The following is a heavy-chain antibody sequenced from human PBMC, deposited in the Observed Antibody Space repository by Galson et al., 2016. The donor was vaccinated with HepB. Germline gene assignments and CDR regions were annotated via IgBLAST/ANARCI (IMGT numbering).Heavy chain of an antibody. D-gene: IGHD1-1*01. CDR3: AKDHPANWDDPLYFDY. V-gene: IGHV3-23*01. Sequence: SLRLSCAASGFTFSSYAMSWVRQAPGKGLEWVSGISGSAGSTHYVDSVKGRFSISRDNSKNTLYLQMNSLTAEDTAVYYCAKDHPANWDDPLYFDYWGQGTLVTVSS. CDR2: ISGSAGST. CDR1: GFTFSSYA. J-gene: IGHJ4*02.